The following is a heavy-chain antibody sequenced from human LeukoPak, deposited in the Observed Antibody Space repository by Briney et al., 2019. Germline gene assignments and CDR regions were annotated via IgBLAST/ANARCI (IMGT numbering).Heavy chain of an antibody. Sequence: SETLSLTCTVSGGSISSSSYYWGWIRQPPGKGLEWIGSIYYSGSTYYNPSLKRRVTISVDTSKNQFSLKLGSVTAADTAVYYCARSSSCWDDHYFAYGGQATLVTVSS. CDR1: GGSISSSSYY. D-gene: IGHD6-19*01. CDR3: ARSSSCWDDHYFAY. J-gene: IGHJ4*02. V-gene: IGHV4-39*01. CDR2: IYYSGST.